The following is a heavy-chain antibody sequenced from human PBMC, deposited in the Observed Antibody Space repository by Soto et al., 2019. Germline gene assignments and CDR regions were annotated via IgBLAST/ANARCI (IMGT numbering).Heavy chain of an antibody. V-gene: IGHV3-23*01. CDR3: AKGARDVDS. J-gene: IGHJ4*02. CDR2: ISSSGST. CDR1: GLTFSSQT. Sequence: EVQLLESGGGLVKPGGSLSLSCAASGLTFSSQTLSWVGQAPGKGLEGVSVISSSGSTSYTDSVEGRSTISKDSSKNTLYLQLNSLRVEDTAVYYCAKGARDVDSWGQGTLVTVSS. D-gene: IGHD5-12*01.